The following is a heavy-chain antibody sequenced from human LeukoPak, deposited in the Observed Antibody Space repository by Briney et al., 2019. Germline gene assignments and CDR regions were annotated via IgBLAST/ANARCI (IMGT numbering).Heavy chain of an antibody. J-gene: IGHJ4*02. V-gene: IGHV3-74*01. CDR1: GFTFSTYW. D-gene: IGHD4-23*01. Sequence: PGGSLRLSCAASGFTFSTYWMHWVRQVPGKGLVWVSRINSDGDNTNYADSVKGRFTISRDNAKNTVYLQMNSLRPEDTAVYYCASGYSSDYGGNTYWGQGTLVTVSS. CDR2: INSDGDNT. CDR3: ASGYSSDYGGNTY.